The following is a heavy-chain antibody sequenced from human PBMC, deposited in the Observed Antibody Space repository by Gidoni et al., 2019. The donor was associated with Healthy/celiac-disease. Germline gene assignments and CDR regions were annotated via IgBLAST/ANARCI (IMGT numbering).Heavy chain of an antibody. CDR2: IIPIFGTA. J-gene: IGHJ4*02. CDR3: ASADRSYYGVKKERFGLLDY. CDR1: GGTFSSYA. D-gene: IGHD1-26*01. V-gene: IGHV1-69*06. Sequence: QVQLVQSGAEVKKPGSSVKVSCKASGGTFSSYAISWVRQSPGQGLEWMGGIIPIFGTANYAQKCQGRVTITADKSTSTAYMELSSLRSEDTAVYYCASADRSYYGVKKERFGLLDYWGQGTLVTVSS.